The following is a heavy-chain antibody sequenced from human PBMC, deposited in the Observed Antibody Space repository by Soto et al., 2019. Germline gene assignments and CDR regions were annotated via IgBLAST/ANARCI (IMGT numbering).Heavy chain of an antibody. Sequence: QVQLVQSGAEMKEPGDSVRVSCEASGYTFTSYYIHWVRQAPGQGLEWMGWINPKFGDTTYAQDFQGRGSMTRDMSTSTVYMELSRLPSDDTAIYYCARNMDYYYGPGSGNGHGFWGQGTTVTVFS. V-gene: IGHV1-2*02. CDR2: INPKFGDT. J-gene: IGHJ6*02. CDR1: GYTFTSYY. D-gene: IGHD3-10*01. CDR3: ARNMDYYYGPGSGNGHGF.